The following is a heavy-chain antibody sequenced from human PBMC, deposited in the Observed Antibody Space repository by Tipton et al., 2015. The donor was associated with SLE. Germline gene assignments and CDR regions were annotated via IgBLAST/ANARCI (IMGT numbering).Heavy chain of an antibody. V-gene: IGHV3-23*01. D-gene: IGHD1-26*01. Sequence: SLRLSCAASGFNFGTFGMAWVRQPPGKGLEWVSTIRNGGGKSDGKTYYAESVRGRFTISRDTSKNTMYLQMGSLRAEDTALYYCARGGTIPWGMDVWGKGTTVTVSS. CDR3: ARGGTIPWGMDV. CDR2: IRNGGGKSDGKT. J-gene: IGHJ6*03. CDR1: GFNFGTFG.